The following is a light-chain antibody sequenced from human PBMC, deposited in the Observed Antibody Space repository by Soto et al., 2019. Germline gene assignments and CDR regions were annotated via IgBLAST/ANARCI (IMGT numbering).Light chain of an antibody. J-gene: IGKJ5*01. Sequence: IQLTQSPSSLSTSVGDRVTITCRASQGISNYLAWYQRKPGKVPKLLIYAASTLQSGVPSRFSGSGSGTEFTLTISSLQSEDFAVYYCQQYKNWPLFGQGTRLEIK. CDR2: AAS. V-gene: IGKV1-27*01. CDR3: QQYKNWPL. CDR1: QGISNY.